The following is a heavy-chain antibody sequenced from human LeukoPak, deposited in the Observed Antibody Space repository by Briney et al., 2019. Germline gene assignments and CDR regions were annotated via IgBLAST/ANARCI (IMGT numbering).Heavy chain of an antibody. J-gene: IGHJ4*02. V-gene: IGHV3-23*01. CDR2: ISGSGGER. CDR3: ASHRITMVRGVPIPFDY. D-gene: IGHD3-10*01. Sequence: GGSLRLSCAASGFTFSNYGMSWVRQAPGKGLQWVSGISGSGGERYYTESVKGRFTISRDNSKNTLYLQMNSLRAEDTAVYYCASHRITMVRGVPIPFDYWGQGTLVTVSS. CDR1: GFTFSNYG.